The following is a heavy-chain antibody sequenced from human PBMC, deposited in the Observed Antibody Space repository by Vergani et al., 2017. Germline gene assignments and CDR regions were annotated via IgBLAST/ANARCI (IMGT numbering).Heavy chain of an antibody. V-gene: IGHV3-23*01. CDR1: GFTFSSYA. J-gene: IGHJ5*02. CDR3: AKHYAAARYNWFDP. CDR2: ISGSGGST. Sequence: EVQLLESGGGLAQPGGSLRLSCAASGFTFSSYAMSWVRQAPGKGLEWVSAISGSGGSTYYADSVKGRFTISRDNSRNTLYLQMNSLRAEDTAVYYCAKHYAAARYNWFDPWGQGTLVTVSS. D-gene: IGHD6-6*01.